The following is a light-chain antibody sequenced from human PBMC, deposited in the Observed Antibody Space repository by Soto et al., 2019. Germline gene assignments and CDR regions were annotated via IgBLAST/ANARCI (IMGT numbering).Light chain of an antibody. CDR2: AAS. CDR1: QSISSW. J-gene: IGKJ4*01. Sequence: DIQMTQSPSTLSASVGDRVTITCRASQSISSWLAWYQQKPGKAPKLLIYAASNLQGGVPSRFSGSGTETDFTLTIRSLQPEDFATYYCQQSFSTPLTFGGGTKVDIK. CDR3: QQSFSTPLT. V-gene: IGKV1-39*01.